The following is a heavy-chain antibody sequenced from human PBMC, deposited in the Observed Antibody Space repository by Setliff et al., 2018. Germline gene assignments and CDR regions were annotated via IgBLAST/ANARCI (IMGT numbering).Heavy chain of an antibody. CDR1: GGSISSYY. J-gene: IGHJ6*03. V-gene: IGHV4-4*07. Sequence: PSETLSLTCTVSGGSISSYYWSWIRQPDGKGLEWIGHIYIGGSANYNHSLKSRVTMSIDTSKNQFSLKLNSVTAADMAVYYCAREQWLDPPGYYYMDVWAKGTTVTVSS. CDR3: AREQWLDPPGYYYMDV. D-gene: IGHD6-19*01. CDR2: IYIGGSA.